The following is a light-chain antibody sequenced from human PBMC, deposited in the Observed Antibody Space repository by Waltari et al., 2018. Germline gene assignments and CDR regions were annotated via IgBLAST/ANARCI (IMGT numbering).Light chain of an antibody. J-gene: IGLJ1*01. CDR3: MSYAGMNMYV. CDR2: EVD. Sequence: QSALTQPPSASASPGQSVTISCAGTSSDIGGFRAVSWYQKYPDKAPQVLIYEVDKRPSGVPDRFSGSKSGNTASLTVSGVQPEDEADYYCMSYAGMNMYVFGTGTTVTVL. CDR1: SSDIGGFRA. V-gene: IGLV2-8*01.